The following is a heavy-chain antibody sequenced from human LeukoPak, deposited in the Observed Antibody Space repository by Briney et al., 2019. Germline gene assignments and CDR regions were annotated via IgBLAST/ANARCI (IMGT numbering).Heavy chain of an antibody. Sequence: SETLSLTCTVSGGSISSSSYYWGWIRQPPGKGLEWIAEIHHNGNINYNPSLKSRVTISIHKSNNQFSLKLNSVTAADTAVYYCARGGTDLRWVFEYWGQGTLFTVSS. CDR2: IHHNGNI. D-gene: IGHD4-23*01. J-gene: IGHJ4*02. CDR1: GGSISSSSYY. V-gene: IGHV4-39*07. CDR3: ARGGTDLRWVFEY.